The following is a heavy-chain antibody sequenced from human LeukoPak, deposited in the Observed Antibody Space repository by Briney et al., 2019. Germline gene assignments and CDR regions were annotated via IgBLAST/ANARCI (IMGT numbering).Heavy chain of an antibody. D-gene: IGHD2-2*01. Sequence: GESLKISCKGSGYSFTNSWIGWVRQTPGKGLEWMGIIYPDDSNTRYSPSFQGQVTISADKSISTAYLQWSSLKASDTAMYYCARYRSSSTDPGDYWGQGTLVTVSS. CDR2: IYPDDSNT. V-gene: IGHV5-51*01. CDR3: ARYRSSSTDPGDY. CDR1: GYSFTNSW. J-gene: IGHJ4*02.